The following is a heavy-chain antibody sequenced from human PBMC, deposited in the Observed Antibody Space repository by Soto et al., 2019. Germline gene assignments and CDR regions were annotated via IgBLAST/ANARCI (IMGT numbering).Heavy chain of an antibody. V-gene: IGHV1-2*04. CDR2: INPNSGGT. CDR1: GYTFTGYY. Sequence: QVQLVQSGAEVKKPVASVKVSCQASGYTFTGYYMHWVRQAPGQGREWMGWINPNSGGTNYAQKCKGWVTMTRDTAIRSAYMELRRLRSDDTAVYSGEIREGEAGTVALDYWGQGTLVTVSS. CDR3: EIREGEAGTVALDY. J-gene: IGHJ4*02. D-gene: IGHD6-13*01.